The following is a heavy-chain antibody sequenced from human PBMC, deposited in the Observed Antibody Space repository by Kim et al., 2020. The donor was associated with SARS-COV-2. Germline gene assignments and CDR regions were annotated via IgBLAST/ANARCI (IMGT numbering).Heavy chain of an antibody. Sequence: GGSLRLSCAASGFTFSSYGMHWVRQAPGKGLEWVAVISYDGSNKYYADSVKGRFTISRDNSKNTLYLQMNSLRAEDTAVYYCAKDLLAADTDYWGQGTLVTVSP. CDR3: AKDLLAADTDY. CDR2: ISYDGSNK. V-gene: IGHV3-30*18. D-gene: IGHD6-13*01. J-gene: IGHJ4*02. CDR1: GFTFSSYG.